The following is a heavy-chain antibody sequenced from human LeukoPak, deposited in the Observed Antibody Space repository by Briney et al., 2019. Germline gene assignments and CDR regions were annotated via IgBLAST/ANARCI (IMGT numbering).Heavy chain of an antibody. D-gene: IGHD3-16*01. CDR3: ARGGDYVWGSSPNWFDP. J-gene: IGHJ5*02. V-gene: IGHV3-21*01. CDR1: GFTFSSYS. CDR2: ISSSSSYI. Sequence: KTGGSLRLSCAASGFTFSSYSMNWVRQAPGKGLEWVSSISSSSSYIYYADSVKGRFTISRDNAKNSLYLQMNSLRAEDTAVYYCARGGDYVWGSSPNWFDPWGQGTLVTVSS.